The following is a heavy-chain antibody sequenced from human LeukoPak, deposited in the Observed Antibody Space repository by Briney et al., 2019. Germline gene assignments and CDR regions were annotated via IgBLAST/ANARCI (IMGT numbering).Heavy chain of an antibody. CDR3: ARLVQGGAFDI. CDR1: GGSISSSHW. Sequence: SETLSLTCAVSGGSISSSHWWSWVRQPPGKGLEWIGEIYHSGSTHYNPSLRSPVTISVDKSKNQFSLKLNSVTAADTAVYYCARLVQGGAFDIWGQGTMVTVSS. CDR2: IYHSGST. D-gene: IGHD2-8*01. J-gene: IGHJ3*02. V-gene: IGHV4-4*02.